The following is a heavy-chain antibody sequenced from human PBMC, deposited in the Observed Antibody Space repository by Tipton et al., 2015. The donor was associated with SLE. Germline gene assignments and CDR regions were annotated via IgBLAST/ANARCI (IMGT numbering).Heavy chain of an antibody. CDR1: GGFISSYY. Sequence: TLSLTCTVSGGFISSYYWSWIRQPAGGGLEWIGRISTNENTNYNPSLKSRVTMSVDTSKNHFSLKLSSVTAADTAVYYCAREFLNPVTTVHYYFDLWGRGTLVTVSS. CDR3: AREFLNPVTTVHYYFDL. CDR2: ISTNENT. V-gene: IGHV4-4*07. D-gene: IGHD4-11*01. J-gene: IGHJ2*01.